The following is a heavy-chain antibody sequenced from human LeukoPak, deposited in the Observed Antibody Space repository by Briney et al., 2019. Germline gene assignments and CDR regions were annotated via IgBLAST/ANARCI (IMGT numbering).Heavy chain of an antibody. J-gene: IGHJ6*02. V-gene: IGHV1-46*01. D-gene: IGHD1-26*01. CDR3: ALGSGGSYSEGDYYYGMDV. Sequence: ASVKVSCKASGYTFTSYYMHWVRQAPGQGLEWMGIINPSGGSTSYAQKFQGRATMTRDTSTSAVYMELSSLRSEDTAVYYCALGSGGSYSEGDYYYGMDVWGQGTTVTVSS. CDR2: INPSGGST. CDR1: GYTFTSYY.